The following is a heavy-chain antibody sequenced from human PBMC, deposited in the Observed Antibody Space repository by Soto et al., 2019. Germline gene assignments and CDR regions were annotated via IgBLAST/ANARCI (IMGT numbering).Heavy chain of an antibody. CDR1: GFTFSSYA. D-gene: IGHD3-10*01. CDR2: ISGSGGST. J-gene: IGHJ6*02. CDR3: ARDRRGVSPIGYYYYYYGMDV. V-gene: IGHV3-23*01. Sequence: EVQLLESGGGLVQPGGSLRLSCAASGFTFSSYAMSWVRQAPGKGLEWGSAISGSGGSTYYADSVKGRFTISRDNSKNTLYLQMNSLRAEDTAVYYCARDRRGVSPIGYYYYYYGMDVWGQGTTVTVSS.